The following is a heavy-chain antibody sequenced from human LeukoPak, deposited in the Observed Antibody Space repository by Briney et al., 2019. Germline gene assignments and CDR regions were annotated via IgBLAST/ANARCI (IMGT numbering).Heavy chain of an antibody. CDR3: ARRRLGYYFDY. V-gene: IGHV4-34*01. D-gene: IGHD5-24*01. CDR2: INPRGST. J-gene: IGHJ4*02. Sequence: SETLSLSCGVYGGSFSGYYWSWTRQPPGKGLEWIGEINPRGSTNYNPSLKSRVTLSADTSKNQFSLTLNSVTAADTAVYYCARRRLGYYFDYWGQGTLVTVSS. CDR1: GGSFSGYY.